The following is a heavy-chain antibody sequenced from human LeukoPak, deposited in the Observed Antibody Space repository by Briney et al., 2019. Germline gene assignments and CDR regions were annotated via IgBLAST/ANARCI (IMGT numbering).Heavy chain of an antibody. Sequence: ASVKVSRKASGYTFTSYAMHWVRQAPGQRLEWMGWINAGNGNTKYSQKFQGRVTITRDTSASTAYMELSSLRSEDTAVYYCARGFLGGFGDYWGQGTLVTVSS. CDR3: ARGFLGGFGDY. CDR2: INAGNGNT. D-gene: IGHD3-10*01. J-gene: IGHJ4*02. V-gene: IGHV1-3*01. CDR1: GYTFTSYA.